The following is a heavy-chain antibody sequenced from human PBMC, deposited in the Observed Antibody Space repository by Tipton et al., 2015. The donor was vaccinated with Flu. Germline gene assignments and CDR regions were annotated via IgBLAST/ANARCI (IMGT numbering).Heavy chain of an antibody. J-gene: IGHJ4*02. CDR1: GGSISSFY. D-gene: IGHD6-13*01. V-gene: IGHV4-59*01. CDR2: IYYSGKS. Sequence: TLSLTCTVSGGSISSFYWNWIRQPPGKGLEWIGYIYYSGKSNYNPSLKSRVTMSVDTFKNQVSLNLSSVTAADTAVYYCAKWSSSWWSFDYWGQGALVTVSS. CDR3: AKWSSSWWSFDY.